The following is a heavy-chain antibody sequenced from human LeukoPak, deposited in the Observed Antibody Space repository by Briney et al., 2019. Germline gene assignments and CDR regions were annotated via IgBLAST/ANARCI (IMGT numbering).Heavy chain of an antibody. CDR3: ALSFPGGTSFDY. D-gene: IGHD1-1*01. J-gene: IGHJ4*02. CDR2: IDPSDSYT. V-gene: IGHV5-10-1*01. CDR1: GYSFTSYW. Sequence: GESLKISCKGSGYSFTSYWISWVRQMPGKGLEWMGRIDPSDSYTNYSPSFQGHVTISADKSISTAYLQWGSLKASDTATYYCALSFPGGTSFDYWGQGTLVTVPS.